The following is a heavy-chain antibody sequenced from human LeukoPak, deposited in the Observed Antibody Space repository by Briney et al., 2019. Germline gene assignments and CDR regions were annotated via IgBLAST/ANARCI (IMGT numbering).Heavy chain of an antibody. CDR1: GGSISSYY. CDR2: INYSGST. V-gene: IGHV4-59*01. Sequence: SETLSLTCTVSGGSISSYYWSWIRQPPGKGLEWIGFINYSGSTNYNPSLRSRVTISVDTSKNQLSLKLSSVTAADTAVYYCARSRLGYFDYWGQGTLVTVSS. J-gene: IGHJ4*02. D-gene: IGHD1-26*01. CDR3: ARSRLGYFDY.